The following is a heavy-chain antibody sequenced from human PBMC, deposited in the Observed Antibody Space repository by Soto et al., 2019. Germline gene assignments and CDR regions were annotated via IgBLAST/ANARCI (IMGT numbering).Heavy chain of an antibody. J-gene: IGHJ4*02. Sequence: SETLSLTCTVSGGSISSYYWSWIRQPPGKGLEWIGYISYSGSTNYNPSLKSRVTISVDTSKNQFSLKLSSVTAADTAVYYCSRSPNIGVAGAGFDCWGQGTLVTVSS. V-gene: IGHV4-59*08. CDR1: GGSISSYY. D-gene: IGHD6-19*01. CDR3: SRSPNIGVAGAGFDC. CDR2: ISYSGST.